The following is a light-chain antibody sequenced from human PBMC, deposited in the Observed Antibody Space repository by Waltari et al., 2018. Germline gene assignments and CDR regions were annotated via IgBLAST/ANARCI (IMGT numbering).Light chain of an antibody. Sequence: SSLSASVGDRVTITCRASQSISTYLNWYQQKPGKAPKVLIYAASSLQSGVPSRFRGSGSGTDFTLTISSLQPEDFATYYCQQTYNTPVTFGQGTRLEIK. J-gene: IGKJ5*01. CDR1: QSISTY. CDR3: QQTYNTPVT. CDR2: AAS. V-gene: IGKV1-39*01.